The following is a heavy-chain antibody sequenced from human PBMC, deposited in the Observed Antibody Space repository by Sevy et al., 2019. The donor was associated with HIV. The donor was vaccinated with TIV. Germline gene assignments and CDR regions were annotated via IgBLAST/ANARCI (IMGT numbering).Heavy chain of an antibody. V-gene: IGHV3-7*01. Sequence: GGSLRLSCAASGFTFKSYWMTWVRQAPGKGLEWVANINQDGSEKYYSDSLKGRFSISRDNSKNSVHLQINTLIAEDTAVYYCAREGSAYDTYYYHYAMDVWGQGTTVTVSS. CDR2: INQDGSEK. CDR3: AREGSAYDTYYYHYAMDV. J-gene: IGHJ6*02. D-gene: IGHD5-12*01. CDR1: GFTFKSYW.